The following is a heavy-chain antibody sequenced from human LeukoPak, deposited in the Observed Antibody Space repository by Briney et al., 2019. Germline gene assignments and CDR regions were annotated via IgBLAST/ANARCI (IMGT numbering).Heavy chain of an antibody. D-gene: IGHD5-12*01. V-gene: IGHV1-69*11. J-gene: IGHJ6*03. Sequence: GASVKVSCKASGGTFSSYAISWVRQAPGQGLEWMGRIIPILGTANYAQKFQGRVTITTDESTSTAYMELSSLRSEDTAVYCCASVAPDYYYYYMDVWGKGTTVTVSS. CDR1: GGTFSSYA. CDR3: ASVAPDYYYYYMDV. CDR2: IIPILGTA.